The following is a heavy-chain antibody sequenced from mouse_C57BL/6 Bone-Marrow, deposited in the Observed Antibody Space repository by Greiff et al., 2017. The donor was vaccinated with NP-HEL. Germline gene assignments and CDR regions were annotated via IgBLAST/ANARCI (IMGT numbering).Heavy chain of an antibody. CDR1: GYTFTSYW. V-gene: IGHV1-69*01. J-gene: IGHJ2*01. CDR2: IDPSDSYT. Sequence: QVQLQQSGAELVMPGASVKLSCKASGYTFTSYWMHWVKQRPGQGLEWIGEIDPSDSYTNYNQKFKGKATLTVDKSSSTAYMQLSSLTSEDSAVYYCAWVSTMVTTGDYWGQGTTLTVSS. D-gene: IGHD2-2*01. CDR3: AWVSTMVTTGDY.